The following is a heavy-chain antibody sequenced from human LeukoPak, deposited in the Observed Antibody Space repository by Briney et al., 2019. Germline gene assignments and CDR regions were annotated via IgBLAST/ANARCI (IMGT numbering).Heavy chain of an antibody. CDR2: IKRKSDGGTT. V-gene: IGHV3-15*01. CDR3: TTVGLSGYYDSRGYYYFDY. Sequence: GGSLRLSCAASGFTFSNAWMSWVRQAPGKGLEGIGRIKRKSDGGTTDYAAPVKGRFTISRDDSKNTLYLQMSSLKTEDTAVYYCTTVGLSGYYDSRGYYYFDYWGQGTLVTVSS. D-gene: IGHD3-22*01. J-gene: IGHJ4*02. CDR1: GFTFSNAW.